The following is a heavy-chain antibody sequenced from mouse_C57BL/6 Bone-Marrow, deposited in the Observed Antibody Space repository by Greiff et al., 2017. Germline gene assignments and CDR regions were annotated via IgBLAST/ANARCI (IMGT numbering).Heavy chain of an antibody. CDR2: IYPRSGNT. CDR3: ARPPDGYYHDY. CDR1: GYTFTSYG. Sequence: QVQLKESGAELARPGASVKLSCKASGYTFTSYGISWVKQRTGQGLEWIGEIYPRSGNTYYNEKFKGKATLTADKSSSTAYMELRSLTSEDSAVYFCARPPDGYYHDYWGQGTTLTVSS. D-gene: IGHD2-3*01. J-gene: IGHJ2*01. V-gene: IGHV1-81*01.